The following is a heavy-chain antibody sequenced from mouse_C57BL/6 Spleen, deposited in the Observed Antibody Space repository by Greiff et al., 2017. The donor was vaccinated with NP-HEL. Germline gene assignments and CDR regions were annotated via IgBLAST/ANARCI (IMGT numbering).Heavy chain of an antibody. CDR3: ARKGLYGNYVGY. V-gene: IGHV1-85*01. D-gene: IGHD2-1*01. CDR1: GYTFTRYD. J-gene: IGHJ2*01. Sequence: QVQLQQSGPELVKPGASVKLSCKASGYTFTRYDINWVKQRPGQGLEWLGWIYPRDGSTKYNEKFKGKATLTVDTSSSTAYMELHSLTSEDSAVYFCARKGLYGNYVGYWGQGTTLTVSS. CDR2: IYPRDGST.